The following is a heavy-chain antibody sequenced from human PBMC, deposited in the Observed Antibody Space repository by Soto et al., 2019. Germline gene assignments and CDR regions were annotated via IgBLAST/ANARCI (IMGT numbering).Heavy chain of an antibody. CDR2: IFYSGNT. CDR3: AREGRSAAPQAGFDL. V-gene: IGHV4-31*02. D-gene: IGHD3-10*01. J-gene: IGHJ4*02. CDR1: GSSISTGAYC. Sequence: SVTLPLTWTVSGSSISTGAYCWSWLRQHPVKGLEWIGHIFYSGNTHYSPSLESRVTISVDTSKNQFSIKLTSVTVADTAVYYCAREGRSAAPQAGFDLWGQGTLVTVSS.